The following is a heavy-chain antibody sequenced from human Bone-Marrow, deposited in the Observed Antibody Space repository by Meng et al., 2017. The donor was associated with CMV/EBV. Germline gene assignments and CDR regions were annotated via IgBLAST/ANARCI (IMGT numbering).Heavy chain of an antibody. CDR1: GFPFSGSA. J-gene: IGHJ5*02. D-gene: IGHD2-2*01. Sequence: GGSLRLSCAASGFPFSGSAVHWVRQASGKGLEWVGRIRSKTNNYTTSYAVSVTGRFTISRDDLKNTAYLQMTSLKTEDTAMYYCTTDCSSSACYSLWFDPWGQGTLVTFSS. V-gene: IGHV3-73*01. CDR2: IRSKTNNYTT. CDR3: TTDCSSSACYSLWFDP.